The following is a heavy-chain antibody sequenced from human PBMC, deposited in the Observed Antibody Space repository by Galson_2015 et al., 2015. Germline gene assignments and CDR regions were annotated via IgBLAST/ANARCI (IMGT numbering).Heavy chain of an antibody. J-gene: IGHJ4*02. V-gene: IGHV4-59*01. CDR1: GGSISSYY. CDR3: ARGPDSSGYSHGY. CDR2: IYYSGST. D-gene: IGHD3-22*01. Sequence: LTCTVSGGSISSYYWSWIRQPPGKGLEWIGYIYYSGSTSYNPSLKSRVTISVDTSKNQFSLKLSSVTAADTAVYYCARGPDSSGYSHGYWGQGTLVTVSS.